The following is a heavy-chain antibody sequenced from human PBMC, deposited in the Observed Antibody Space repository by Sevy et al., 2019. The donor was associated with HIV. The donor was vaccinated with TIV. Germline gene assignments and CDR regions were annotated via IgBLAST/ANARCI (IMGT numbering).Heavy chain of an antibody. J-gene: IGHJ3*02. CDR1: GFTFRNYV. Sequence: GGSLRLSCAASGFTFRNYVMNWVRQPPDKGLEWVSVVSDGGGTTYYADSVKGRFTISRDDSKSTLYLQMNSLRVEDTAVYFSAKRVAGALAALDIWGQGTMVTVSS. V-gene: IGHV3-23*01. CDR3: AKRVAGALAALDI. CDR2: VSDGGGTT. D-gene: IGHD3-10*01.